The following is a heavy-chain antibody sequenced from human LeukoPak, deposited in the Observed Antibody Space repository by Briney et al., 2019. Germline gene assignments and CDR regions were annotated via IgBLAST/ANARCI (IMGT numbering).Heavy chain of an antibody. J-gene: IGHJ4*02. V-gene: IGHV3-13*01. CDR2: IGTAGDT. Sequence: GGSLRLSCAASGFTFSSYDMHWVRQATGKGLEWVSAIGTAGDTYYPGSVKGRFTISRENAKNSLYLQMNSLRAEDTAVYYCARDRPLHYFDYWGQGTLVTVSS. CDR3: ARDRPLHYFDY. CDR1: GFTFSSYD.